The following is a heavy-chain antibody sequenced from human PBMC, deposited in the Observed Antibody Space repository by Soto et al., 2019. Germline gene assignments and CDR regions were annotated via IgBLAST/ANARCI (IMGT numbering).Heavy chain of an antibody. Sequence: PGGSLRLSCAASGVTVTRYSMNWVRQAPGKGLEWVSSISSTTNYIYYGDSMKSRFTISRDNAKNSLYLEMNSLRAEDTAVYYCARESEDLTSNFDYWGQGTLVTVSS. CDR3: ARESEDLTSNFDY. V-gene: IGHV3-21*06. CDR2: ISSTTNYI. CDR1: GVTVTRYS. J-gene: IGHJ4*02.